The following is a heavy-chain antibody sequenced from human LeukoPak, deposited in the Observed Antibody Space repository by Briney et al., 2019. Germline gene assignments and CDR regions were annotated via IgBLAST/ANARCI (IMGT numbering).Heavy chain of an antibody. CDR3: ARDRDAGDSSGYYPDAFDI. J-gene: IGHJ3*02. Sequence: GASVTVSCKASGYTFTSYGISWVRQAPGQGLEWMGWISAYNGNTNYAQKLQGRVTMTTDTSTSTAYMELRSLRSDDTAVYYCARDRDAGDSSGYYPDAFDIWGQGTMVTVSS. V-gene: IGHV1-18*01. CDR2: ISAYNGNT. CDR1: GYTFTSYG. D-gene: IGHD3-22*01.